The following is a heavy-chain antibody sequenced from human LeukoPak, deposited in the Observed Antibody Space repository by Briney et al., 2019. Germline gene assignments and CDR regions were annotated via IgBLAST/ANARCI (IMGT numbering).Heavy chain of an antibody. CDR3: ARRIPAYYYDSSGYYYDY. CDR2: IYSSGST. Sequence: SETLSLTCTVSGCSISSYYWSWIRQPPGKGLQWIGYIYSSGSTNYNPSLKSRVTISVDTSKNQFSLKLSSVTAADTAVYYCARRIPAYYYDSSGYYYDYWGQGTLVTVSS. J-gene: IGHJ4*02. CDR1: GCSISSYY. V-gene: IGHV4-59*08. D-gene: IGHD3-22*01.